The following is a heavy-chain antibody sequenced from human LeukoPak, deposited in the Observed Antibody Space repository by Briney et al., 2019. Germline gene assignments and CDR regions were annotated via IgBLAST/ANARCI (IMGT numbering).Heavy chain of an antibody. Sequence: PGGSLRLSCAASGFTFSSYSMNWGRQAPGKGLEWVSSISSSSSYIYYADSVKGRFTISRDESKNMLYLQMNSLRTEDTAMYYCARGPGSGTGGMDVWGQGTTVTVSS. CDR2: ISSSSSYI. CDR1: GFTFSSYS. V-gene: IGHV3-21*01. CDR3: ARGPGSGTGGMDV. D-gene: IGHD3-10*01. J-gene: IGHJ6*02.